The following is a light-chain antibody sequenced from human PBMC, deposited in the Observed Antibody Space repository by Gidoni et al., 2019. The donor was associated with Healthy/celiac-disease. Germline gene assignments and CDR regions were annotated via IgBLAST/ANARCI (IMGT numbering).Light chain of an antibody. Sequence: ELVLTQSPATLSLSPGERATLSCRASQSVSNYLAWYQQKPGQAPRLLIYDASNRATGIPARFSGSGSGTDVTLTISSLEPEDFAVYYCQQRSNWPPGLTFGGGTKVEIK. CDR3: QQRSNWPPGLT. CDR1: QSVSNY. J-gene: IGKJ4*01. V-gene: IGKV3-11*01. CDR2: DAS.